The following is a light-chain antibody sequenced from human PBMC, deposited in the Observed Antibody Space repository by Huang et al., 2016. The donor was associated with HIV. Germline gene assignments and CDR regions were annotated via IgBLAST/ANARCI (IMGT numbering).Light chain of an antibody. Sequence: IVMTQSPATLSVSPGERVTLSCRANRTVSTNLAWYQQRPCQAPRLLIDGSSTRAPGGPARFSGSGSGTDFSLTISSLQSEDFALYYCHQYNNWLLSFGGGTRVDI. J-gene: IGKJ4*01. CDR2: GSS. V-gene: IGKV3-15*01. CDR1: RTVSTN. CDR3: HQYNNWLLS.